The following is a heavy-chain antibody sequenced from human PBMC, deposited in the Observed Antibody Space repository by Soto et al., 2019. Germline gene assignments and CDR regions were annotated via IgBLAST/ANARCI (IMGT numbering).Heavy chain of an antibody. Sequence: QLVESGGGLTQAGGSLRLSCVGSGFFFNNYDMHWVRQVRGKGLEWVSAIGAADDPYYSVSVKGRFIVSRDNAQKSLYFKMKHLRAADTAVFFGARAYTGQLPRRGDYYYALDVWGRGTTVTVSS. CDR3: ARAYTGQLPRRGDYYYALDV. D-gene: IGHD2-2*01. CDR2: IGAADDP. V-gene: IGHV3-13*05. J-gene: IGHJ6*02. CDR1: GFFFNNYD.